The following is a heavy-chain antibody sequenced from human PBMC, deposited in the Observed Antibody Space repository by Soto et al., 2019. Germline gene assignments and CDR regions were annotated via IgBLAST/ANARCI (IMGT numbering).Heavy chain of an antibody. CDR1: GFIFSAYS. V-gene: IGHV3-48*01. D-gene: IGHD2-2*01. J-gene: IGHJ3*01. Sequence: EVQLVESGGGLVQPGGSLRLSCAASGFIFSAYSLNWVRQAPGKGLEWVSYISSSSSTIYYADSVKGRFTISRDNAKKSLYLQMNSLRAEDTAVYYCARDQWYQLVGRAFDFWGQGTMVTVSS. CDR2: ISSSSSTI. CDR3: ARDQWYQLVGRAFDF.